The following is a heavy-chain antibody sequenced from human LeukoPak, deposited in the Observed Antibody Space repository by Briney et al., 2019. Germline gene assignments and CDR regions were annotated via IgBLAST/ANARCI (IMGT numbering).Heavy chain of an antibody. D-gene: IGHD5-18*01. CDR3: ARGGYIYGSRGNWFDP. V-gene: IGHV4-59*01. CDR2: IYYSGTT. Sequence: SETLSLTCTVSGGSISTYYWNWIRQPPGKGLEWIGYIYYSGTTNYNPSLKSRVSMSVDTSKNQFSLKLSSVTAADTAVYYCARGGYIYGSRGNWFDPWGQGTLVTVSS. CDR1: GGSISTYY. J-gene: IGHJ5*02.